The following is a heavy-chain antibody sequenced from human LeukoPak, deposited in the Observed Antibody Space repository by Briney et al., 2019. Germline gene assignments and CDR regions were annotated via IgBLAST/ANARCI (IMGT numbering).Heavy chain of an antibody. Sequence: GGSLRLSCAASGFTVSNNYMSWVRQAPGKGLEWVSVIYGGGSTYYTDSVKGRFTISRDNAKNSLYLQMNSLRAEDTAVYSCARALEDIVVPNDLITAFDIWGQGTMVTVSS. V-gene: IGHV3-66*01. CDR2: IYGGGST. D-gene: IGHD2-2*01. CDR3: ARALEDIVVPNDLITAFDI. CDR1: GFTVSNNY. J-gene: IGHJ3*02.